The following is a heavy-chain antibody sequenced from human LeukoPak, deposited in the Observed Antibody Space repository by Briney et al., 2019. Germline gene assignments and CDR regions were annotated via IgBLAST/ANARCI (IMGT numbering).Heavy chain of an antibody. CDR1: GGTFSSYA. D-gene: IGHD3-10*01. V-gene: IGHV1-69*04. Sequence: SVKVSCKASGGTFSSYAISWVRQAPGQGLEWMGRIIPILGIANYAQKFQGRVTITADKSTSTAYMELSSLRSEDTAVYYRARGTHYYYGSGRLDYWGQGTLVTVSS. CDR2: IIPILGIA. CDR3: ARGTHYYYGSGRLDY. J-gene: IGHJ4*02.